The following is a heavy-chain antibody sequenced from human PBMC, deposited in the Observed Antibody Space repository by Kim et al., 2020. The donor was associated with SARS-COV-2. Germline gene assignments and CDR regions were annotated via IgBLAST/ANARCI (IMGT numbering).Heavy chain of an antibody. CDR3: AKASCGGDCSSRPYFDY. V-gene: IGHV3-53*01. D-gene: IGHD2-21*02. CDR1: GLSITGNY. CDR2: IYRDGRT. Sequence: GGSLRLSCAASGLSITGNYMAWVRQSPGRGLEWVSIIYRDGRTYYAESVKGRFVISRDKSKNTLYFEMTSLRSEDTAVYYCAKASCGGDCSSRPYFDYWGQGTLVTISS. J-gene: IGHJ4*02.